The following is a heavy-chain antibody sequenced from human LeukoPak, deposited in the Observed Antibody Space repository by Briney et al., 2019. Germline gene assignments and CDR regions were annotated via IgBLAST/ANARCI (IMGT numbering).Heavy chain of an antibody. D-gene: IGHD3-10*01. Sequence: PSETLSLTCAVSGGSISSNSYYWGWIRQPPGKGLEWIGSIYYSESTYHNPSLKSRVTISVDTSKNQFSLKLSSVTAADTAVYYCARTRYYYNSRSYGAPYYFDYWGQGTLVTVSS. CDR2: IYYSEST. CDR3: ARTRYYYNSRSYGAPYYFDY. V-gene: IGHV4-39*01. CDR1: GGSISSNSYY. J-gene: IGHJ4*02.